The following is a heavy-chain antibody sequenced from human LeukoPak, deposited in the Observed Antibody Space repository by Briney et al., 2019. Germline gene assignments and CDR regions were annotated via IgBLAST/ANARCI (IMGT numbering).Heavy chain of an antibody. D-gene: IGHD6-13*01. Sequence: PGGSLRLSCAASGFTFSDYSMNWVRQAPGKGLQWVPSISSFSNYIYYADSAKGRFSISRDNAKNSLFLQMNSLRVEDTAVYYCSRGPRNSSSYQYFQHWGQGTLVTVSS. J-gene: IGHJ1*01. CDR2: ISSFSNYI. CDR3: SRGPRNSSSYQYFQH. V-gene: IGHV3-21*01. CDR1: GFTFSDYS.